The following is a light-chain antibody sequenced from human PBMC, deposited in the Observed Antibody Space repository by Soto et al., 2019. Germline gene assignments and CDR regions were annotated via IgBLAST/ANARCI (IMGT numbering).Light chain of an antibody. J-gene: IGLJ1*01. CDR2: DVN. CDR3: CPYPRTSPSV. V-gene: IGLV2-14*01. CDR1: SSDVGGYNY. Sequence: QSVLTQPASVSGSPGQSITISCTGTSSDVGGYNYVSWYQQHPGKAPKLMIYDVNNRPSGVSNRFSGSKSGNTASLTISGLQAEYEADYYCCPYPRTSPSVLGPGTKLTV.